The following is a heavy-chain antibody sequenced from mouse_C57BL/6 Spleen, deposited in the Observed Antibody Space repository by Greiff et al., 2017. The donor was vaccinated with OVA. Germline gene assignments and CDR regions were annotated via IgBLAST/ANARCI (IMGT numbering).Heavy chain of an antibody. CDR2: IYPGSGST. CDR1: GYTFTSYW. V-gene: IGHV1-55*01. CDR3: ARGTTVVAQDYYAMDY. D-gene: IGHD1-1*01. Sequence: QVQLQQPGAELVKPGASVKMSCKASGYTFTSYWITWVKQRPGQGLEWIGDIYPGSGSTNYNEQFKSKATLTVDTSSSTAYMQLSSLTSEDSAVYYCARGTTVVAQDYYAMDYWGQGTSVTVSS. J-gene: IGHJ4*01.